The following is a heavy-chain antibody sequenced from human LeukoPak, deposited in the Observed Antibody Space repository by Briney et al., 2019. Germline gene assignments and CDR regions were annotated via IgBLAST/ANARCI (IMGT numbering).Heavy chain of an antibody. J-gene: IGHJ5*02. V-gene: IGHV3-20*04. CDR3: ARSAYGDYAAWFDP. Sequence: PGGSLRLSCAASGFTFDDYGMSWVRQAPGKGLEWVSGINWNGGSTGYADSVKGRFTISRDNAKNSLYLQMNSLRAEDTAVYYCARSAYGDYAAWFDPWGQGTLVTVSS. CDR2: INWNGGST. CDR1: GFTFDDYG. D-gene: IGHD4-17*01.